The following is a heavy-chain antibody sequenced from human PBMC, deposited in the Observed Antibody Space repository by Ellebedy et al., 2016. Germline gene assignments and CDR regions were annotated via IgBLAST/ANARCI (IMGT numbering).Heavy chain of an antibody. V-gene: IGHV3-23*01. Sequence: GESLKISCAASGFTFYTYPMNWVRQVPGKGLEWVSTISGSGASTYFTDSVKGRFTVSRDNSKNTVFLQMNSLTVEDTAVYFCAKRSSEGAVADTWGHGTLVTVSS. CDR1: GFTFYTYP. CDR3: AKRSSEGAVADT. CDR2: ISGSGAST. D-gene: IGHD6-19*01. J-gene: IGHJ4*01.